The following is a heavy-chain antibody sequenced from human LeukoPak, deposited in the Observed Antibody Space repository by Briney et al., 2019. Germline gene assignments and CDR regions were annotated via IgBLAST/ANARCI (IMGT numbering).Heavy chain of an antibody. CDR1: GFTFSSYS. CDR2: LSGNSAVV. D-gene: IGHD6-19*01. J-gene: IGHJ4*02. Sequence: GGSLRLSCEASGFTFSSYSMTWVRQSPATGLQWISTLSGNSAVVFYAESVRGRFTISRDNSMNTLYLEMNNLRPDDTALYYCARGGSGWFGRTDYWGQGTPVTVSS. CDR3: ARGGSGWFGRTDY. V-gene: IGHV3-23*01.